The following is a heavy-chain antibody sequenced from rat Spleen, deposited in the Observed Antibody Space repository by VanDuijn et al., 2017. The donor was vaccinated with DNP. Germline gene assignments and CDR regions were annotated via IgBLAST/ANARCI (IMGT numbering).Heavy chain of an antibody. CDR3: ARWGNYFDY. V-gene: IGHV3-1*01. CDR1: GYSISGNY. CDR2: ISYSGIT. J-gene: IGHJ2*01. Sequence: EVQLQESGPGLVKPSQSLSLTCSVTGYSISGNYWGWIRNFPGNKMEWIGHISYSGITTYNPSLSGRISITRDTSRNQFFLQLNSVTPEDTATYFCARWGNYFDYWGQGVMVTVSS.